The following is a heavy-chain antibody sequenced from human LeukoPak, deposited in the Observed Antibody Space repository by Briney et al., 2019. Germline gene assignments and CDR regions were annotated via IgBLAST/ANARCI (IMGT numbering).Heavy chain of an antibody. Sequence: SETLSLTCTVSGGSISSYYWSRIRQPPGKGLEWIGYIYYSGSTNYNPSLKSRVTISVDTSKNQFSLKLSSVTAADTAVYYCASLNRGGFDYWGQGTLVTVSS. V-gene: IGHV4-59*01. D-gene: IGHD2/OR15-2a*01. CDR3: ASLNRGGFDY. J-gene: IGHJ4*02. CDR1: GGSISSYY. CDR2: IYYSGST.